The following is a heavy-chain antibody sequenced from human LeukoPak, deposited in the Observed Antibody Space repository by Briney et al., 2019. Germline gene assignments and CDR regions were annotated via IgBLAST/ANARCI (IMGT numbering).Heavy chain of an antibody. J-gene: IGHJ4*02. CDR3: ARDLSQQLTPRAYHFDY. Sequence: PGGSLRLSCTASGFTFSSYSMHWVRQAPGKGLEWVAVVSYDGSNTFYADSVKGRFTISRDNSKNTLYLQVNSLRAEDTALYYCARDLSQQLTPRAYHFDYWGQGTLVTVSS. D-gene: IGHD6-13*01. V-gene: IGHV3-30-3*01. CDR1: GFTFSSYS. CDR2: VSYDGSNT.